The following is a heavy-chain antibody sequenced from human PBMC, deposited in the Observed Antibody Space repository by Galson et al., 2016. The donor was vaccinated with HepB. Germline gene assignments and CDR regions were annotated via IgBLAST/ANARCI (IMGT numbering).Heavy chain of an antibody. CDR1: GYTFDAHY. V-gene: IGHV1-2*04. CDR3: ARESKNRAWDN. D-gene: IGHD2/OR15-2a*01. J-gene: IGHJ4*02. Sequence: SVKVSCKASGYTFDAHYIHWVRQAPGQGLQWMGWMNPKSGDTNYAQKFKGWVTMTRDTSINTAYLDLTRLRSDDTAIYYCARESKNRAWDNWGQGTLVTVSS. CDR2: MNPKSGDT.